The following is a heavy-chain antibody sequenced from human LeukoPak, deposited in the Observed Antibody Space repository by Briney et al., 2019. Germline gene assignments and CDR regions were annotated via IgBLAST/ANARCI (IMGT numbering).Heavy chain of an antibody. Sequence: SQTLSLTCAVSGGSISSGGYSWSWIRPPPGKGLEWIGYIYHSGSTYYNPSLRSRVTISVDRSKNQFSLKLSSVTAADTAVYYCARTNSGYDKYNWFDPWGQGTLVTVSS. CDR1: GGSISSGGYS. CDR3: ARTNSGYDKYNWFDP. D-gene: IGHD5-12*01. V-gene: IGHV4-30-2*01. CDR2: IYHSGST. J-gene: IGHJ5*02.